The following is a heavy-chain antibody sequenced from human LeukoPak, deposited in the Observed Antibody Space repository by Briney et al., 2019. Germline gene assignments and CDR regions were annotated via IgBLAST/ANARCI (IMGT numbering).Heavy chain of an antibody. V-gene: IGHV1-18*01. CDR2: ISAYNGNT. Sequence: ASVKVSCKASGYTFTSYGISWVRRAPGQGLEWMGWISAYNGNTNYAQKLQGRVTMTTDTSTSTAYMELRSLRSDDTAVYYCAMAPLYCSGGSCYSGYYYYYMDVWGKGTTVTISS. CDR3: AMAPLYCSGGSCYSGYYYYYMDV. J-gene: IGHJ6*03. D-gene: IGHD2-15*01. CDR1: GYTFTSYG.